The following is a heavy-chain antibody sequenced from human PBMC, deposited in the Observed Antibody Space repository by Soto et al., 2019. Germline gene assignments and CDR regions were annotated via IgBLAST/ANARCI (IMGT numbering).Heavy chain of an antibody. Sequence: LSLTGAVSGGSISSSNWLSCVRQPPGKGLEWIGEIYHSGSTNYNPSLKSRVTISVDKSKNQFSLKLSSVTAAATAVYYCARESLWLPSWGRGTLVAVAS. J-gene: IGHJ4*02. CDR3: ARESLWLPS. V-gene: IGHV4-4*02. CDR1: GGSISSSNW. D-gene: IGHD2-21*01. CDR2: IYHSGST.